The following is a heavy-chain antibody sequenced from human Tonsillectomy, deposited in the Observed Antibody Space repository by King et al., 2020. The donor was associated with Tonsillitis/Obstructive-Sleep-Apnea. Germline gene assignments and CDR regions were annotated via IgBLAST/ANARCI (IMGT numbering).Heavy chain of an antibody. CDR1: GFTVSSNY. Sequence: VQLVESGGGLVQPGGSLRLSCAASGFTVSSNYMSWVRQAPGRGLEWVSVIYSGGSTYYADSVKGRFTISRDKSNNTLYLQMNSLRAVDPAVYYRGRDTRRGSYGFDYWGQGTLVTVSS. D-gene: IGHD3-16*01. V-gene: IGHV3-66*01. CDR3: GRDTRRGSYGFDY. J-gene: IGHJ4*02. CDR2: IYSGGST.